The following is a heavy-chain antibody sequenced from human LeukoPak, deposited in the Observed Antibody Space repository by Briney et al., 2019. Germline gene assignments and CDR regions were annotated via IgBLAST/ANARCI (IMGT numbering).Heavy chain of an antibody. Sequence: SVKVSCKASGGTFSSYAISWVRQAPGQGLEWMGGIIPIFGTANYAQKFQGRVTITADESTSTAYMELSSLRSEDTAVYYCAAGVWGSNYYYYGMDVWGQGTTVTVSS. J-gene: IGHJ6*02. CDR1: GGTFSSYA. CDR3: AAGVWGSNYYYYGMDV. D-gene: IGHD7-27*01. V-gene: IGHV1-69*13. CDR2: IIPIFGTA.